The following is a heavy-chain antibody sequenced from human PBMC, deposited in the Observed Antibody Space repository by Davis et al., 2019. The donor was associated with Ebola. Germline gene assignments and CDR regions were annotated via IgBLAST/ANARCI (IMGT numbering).Heavy chain of an antibody. V-gene: IGHV1-69*06. CDR3: AKTPAVSDNWFDP. CDR1: GGTFSSYA. CDR2: IIPIFGTA. D-gene: IGHD5/OR15-5a*01. J-gene: IGHJ5*02. Sequence: SVKVSCKASGGTFSSYAISWVRQAPGQGLEWMGGIIPIFGTANYAQKFQGRVTITADKSTSTAYMELSSLRSEDTAVYYCAKTPAVSDNWFDPWGQGTLVTVSS.